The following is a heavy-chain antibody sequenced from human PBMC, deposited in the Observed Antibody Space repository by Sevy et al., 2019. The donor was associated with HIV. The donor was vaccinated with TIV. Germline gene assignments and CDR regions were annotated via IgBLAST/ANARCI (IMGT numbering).Heavy chain of an antibody. Sequence: GGSLRLSCAASGFTFSSYWMHWVRQAPGKGLVWVSRINSDGSSTSYAHSVKGRFTISRDNAKNTLYLQMNSLRAEDTAVYYCARDGDSVVVVAAFYFDYWGQGTLVTVSS. CDR2: INSDGSST. J-gene: IGHJ4*02. CDR3: ARDGDSVVVVAAFYFDY. D-gene: IGHD2-15*01. V-gene: IGHV3-74*01. CDR1: GFTFSSYW.